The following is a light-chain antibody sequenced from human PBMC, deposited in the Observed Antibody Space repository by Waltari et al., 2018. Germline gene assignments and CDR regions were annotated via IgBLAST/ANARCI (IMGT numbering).Light chain of an antibody. CDR2: DVT. J-gene: IGLJ2*01. CDR3: SSHAGNNLWI. CDR1: SAAVGGYDY. V-gene: IGLV2-8*01. Sequence: HSALTQPPSASGSPGQSVTISCHGTSAAVGGYDYVSWYQQPPGKVPKLIIYDVTQRPSGVPPRFSASKSGNSASLTVSGLQAEDEADYYCSSHAGNNLWIFGGGTKVTVL.